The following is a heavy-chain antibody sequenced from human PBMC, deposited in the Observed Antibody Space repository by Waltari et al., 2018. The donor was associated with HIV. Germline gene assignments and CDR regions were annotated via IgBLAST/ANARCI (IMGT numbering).Heavy chain of an antibody. CDR2: ISSSSSYT. V-gene: IGHV3-11*05. CDR1: GFTFSDYY. Sequence: QVQLVESGGGLVKPGGSLRLSCAASGFTFSDYYMSWIRQAPGKGLEWVSYISSSSSYTNYADSVKGRFTISRDNAKNSLYLQMNSLRAEDTAVYYCARESGASGIAAAGQELNWFDPWGQGTLVTVSS. J-gene: IGHJ5*02. D-gene: IGHD6-13*01. CDR3: ARESGASGIAAAGQELNWFDP.